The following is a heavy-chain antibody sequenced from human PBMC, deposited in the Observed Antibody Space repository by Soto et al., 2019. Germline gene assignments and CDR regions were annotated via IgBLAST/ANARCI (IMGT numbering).Heavy chain of an antibody. D-gene: IGHD3-22*01. CDR3: AKGSSGYDEYYFDY. J-gene: IGHJ4*02. CDR2: ISGSGDSS. V-gene: IGHV3-23*01. Sequence: PGGSLRLSCAASEFTFSSYAMSWVRQAPGKGLEWVSRISGSGDSSYYADSVKGRFTISRDNSKNTLFLQMNSLRAEDTAVYYCAKGSSGYDEYYFDYWGQGTLVTVSS. CDR1: EFTFSSYA.